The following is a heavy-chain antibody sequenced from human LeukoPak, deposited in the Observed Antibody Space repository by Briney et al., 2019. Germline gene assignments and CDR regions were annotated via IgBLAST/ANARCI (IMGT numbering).Heavy chain of an antibody. CDR3: ARNQYDFWSGYPEIYYYMDV. CDR1: GYTFTSYG. Sequence: GASVKVSCKASGYTFTSYGISWVRQAPGQGLEWMGWISAYNGNTSYAQKLQGRVTMTTDTSTSTAYMELRSLRSDDTAVYYCARNQYDFWSGYPEIYYYMDVWGKGTTVTVSS. J-gene: IGHJ6*03. CDR2: ISAYNGNT. V-gene: IGHV1-18*01. D-gene: IGHD3-3*01.